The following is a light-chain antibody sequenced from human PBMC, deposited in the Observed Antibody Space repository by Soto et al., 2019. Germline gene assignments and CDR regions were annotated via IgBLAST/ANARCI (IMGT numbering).Light chain of an antibody. CDR1: QSIATSQ. CDR2: GAS. CDR3: QQFAASPRT. J-gene: IGKJ1*01. Sequence: TQSPKPLSASVGDIVTITCRASQSIATSQLAWYQQKPGQAPRLLIGASTRATGIPDRFSDSGSGTDFTLTISRLEPEDFAVYYCQQFAASPRTVGQGTKVDIK. V-gene: IGKV3-20*01.